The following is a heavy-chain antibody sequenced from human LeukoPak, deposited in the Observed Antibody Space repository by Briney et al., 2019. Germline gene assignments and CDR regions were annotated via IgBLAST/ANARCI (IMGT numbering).Heavy chain of an antibody. CDR2: IKQDGSEK. V-gene: IGHV3-7*01. J-gene: IGHJ6*02. Sequence: PGGSLRLSCAASGFTFSSHCMNWVRQAPGKGLEWVANIKQDGSEKNYVDSVKGRFTISRDNAKNSLYLQMNSLGVEDTAIYYCARDYGDSYHYGMDVWGQGTTVTVSS. CDR3: ARDYGDSYHYGMDV. CDR1: GFTFSSHC. D-gene: IGHD4-17*01.